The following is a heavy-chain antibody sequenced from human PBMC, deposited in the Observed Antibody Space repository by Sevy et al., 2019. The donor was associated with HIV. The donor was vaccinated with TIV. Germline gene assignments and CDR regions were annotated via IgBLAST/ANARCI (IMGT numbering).Heavy chain of an antibody. V-gene: IGHV4-59*01. CDR3: ARAWTKYYYDSSGYYVEERWYFDL. J-gene: IGHJ2*01. CDR1: GGSISSYY. Sequence: SETLSLTCTVSGGSISSYYWSWIRQPPGKGLEWIGYIYYSGSTNYNPPLKSRVTISVDTSKNQFSLKLSSVTAADTAVYYCARAWTKYYYDSSGYYVEERWYFDLWGRGTLVTVSS. CDR2: IYYSGST. D-gene: IGHD3-22*01.